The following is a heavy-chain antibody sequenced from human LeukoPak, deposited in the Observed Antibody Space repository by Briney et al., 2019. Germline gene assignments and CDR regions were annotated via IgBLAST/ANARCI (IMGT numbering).Heavy chain of an antibody. CDR3: ARGASTYSDY. CDR1: GFTFSDYW. J-gene: IGHJ4*02. V-gene: IGHV3-74*01. CDR2: LTSDGRST. Sequence: GGSLRLSCAASGFTFSDYWMHWVRQAPGTGLVWVSRLTSDGRSTSYADSVKGRFTMSRDNAKNTLFLQMNSLRDEDTAVYYCARGASTYSDYWGQGTPVTVSS.